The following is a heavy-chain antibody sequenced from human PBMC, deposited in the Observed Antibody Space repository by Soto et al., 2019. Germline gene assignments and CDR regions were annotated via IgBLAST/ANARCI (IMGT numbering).Heavy chain of an antibody. CDR1: GFPFSSYW. V-gene: IGHV3-7*05. J-gene: IGHJ3*02. Sequence: PGGSLRLSCAASGFPFSSYWMSWVRQAPGKGLEWVANIKQDGSEKYYVDSVKGRFTISRDNAKNSLYLQMNSLRAEDTAVYYCARGYCSGGSCYYAPGAFDIWGQGTMVTVSS. CDR3: ARGYCSGGSCYYAPGAFDI. D-gene: IGHD2-15*01. CDR2: IKQDGSEK.